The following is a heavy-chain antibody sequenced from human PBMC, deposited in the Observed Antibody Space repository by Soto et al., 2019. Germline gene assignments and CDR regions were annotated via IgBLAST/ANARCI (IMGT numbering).Heavy chain of an antibody. CDR2: IYPGDSDT. CDR3: ARRKDGYNYNAFDI. Sequence: PGESLKISCKGSGDSFNTHWIGWVRQMSGKSPEWMGLIYPGDSDTIYSPSFHGLVTISADKSLSTTYLQWSSLKASDTAMYYCARRKDGYNYNAFDIWGQGTMVTVS. J-gene: IGHJ3*02. CDR1: GDSFNTHW. D-gene: IGHD5-12*01. V-gene: IGHV5-51*01.